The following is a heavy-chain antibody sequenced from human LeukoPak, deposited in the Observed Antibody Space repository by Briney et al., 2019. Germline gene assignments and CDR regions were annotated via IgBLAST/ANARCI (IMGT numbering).Heavy chain of an antibody. D-gene: IGHD2-8*02. J-gene: IGHJ4*02. CDR2: TYYRSNWYN. CDR1: GDYVSTNSAA. V-gene: IGHV6-1*01. Sequence: SGPGLVKPSQTLSLTCAISGDYVSTNSAAWNWIRQSPSRGLEWLGRTYYRSNWYNDSAVSVKSRLTIDPDTSNNQFSLHLTSVTPEDTAVYYCAREQFCSGPTCRWDLDYWGQGILVTVSS. CDR3: AREQFCSGPTCRWDLDY.